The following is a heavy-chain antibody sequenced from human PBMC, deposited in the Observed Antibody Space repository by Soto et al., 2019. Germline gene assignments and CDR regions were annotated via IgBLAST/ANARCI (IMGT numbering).Heavy chain of an antibody. CDR2: IYYSGST. Sequence: QVQLQESGPGLVKPSETLSLTCTVSGGSISSYYWSWIRQPPGKGLEWIGYIYYSGSTNYNPSLKSRVTLSVETSKNQFTLKLSSVTAADTAVYYCARARDSSGWYVDYWGQGTLVTVSS. CDR3: ARARDSSGWYVDY. J-gene: IGHJ4*02. D-gene: IGHD6-19*01. V-gene: IGHV4-59*01. CDR1: GGSISSYY.